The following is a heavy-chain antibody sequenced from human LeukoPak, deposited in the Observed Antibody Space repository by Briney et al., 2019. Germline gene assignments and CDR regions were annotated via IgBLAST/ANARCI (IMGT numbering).Heavy chain of an antibody. D-gene: IGHD2-15*01. J-gene: IGHJ3*02. V-gene: IGHV4-59*08. Sequence: SETLPLTCTVSGGSINSYYWSWIRQPPGEGLEWIGYIYYSGSTNYNPSLKSRVTISVDTSNNKFSLKLTSLTAADTAVYYCVRHLSAGRPAFDIWGQGTMVTVSS. CDR3: VRHLSAGRPAFDI. CDR2: IYYSGST. CDR1: GGSINSYY.